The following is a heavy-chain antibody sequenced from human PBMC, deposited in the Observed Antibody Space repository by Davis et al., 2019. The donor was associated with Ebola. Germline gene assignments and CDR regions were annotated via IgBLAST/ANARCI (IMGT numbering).Heavy chain of an antibody. CDR3: ARALGLRSGMDV. V-gene: IGHV4-34*01. CDR2: VSLSGSL. CDR1: GGSISPHY. J-gene: IGHJ6*02. D-gene: IGHD1-7*01. Sequence: SETLSLTCALKGGSISPHYWTWIRQSPGKGLEWIGEVSLSGSLNYHPSLKSRVTISVDTSKNQFSLKLTSVTAADTAVYYCARALGLRSGMDVWGQGTTVAVSS.